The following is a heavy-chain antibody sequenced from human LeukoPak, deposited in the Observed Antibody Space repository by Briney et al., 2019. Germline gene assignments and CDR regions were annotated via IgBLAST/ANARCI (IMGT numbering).Heavy chain of an antibody. CDR2: ISSSSSYI. V-gene: IGHV3-21*01. J-gene: IGHJ6*03. Sequence: GGSLRLSCAASGFTFSSYSMNWVRQAPGKGLEWVSSISSSSSYIYYADSVKGRFTISRDNAKNSLYLQMNSLRAEDTAVYYCARAGYSYGYSSYYYYYMDVWGKGTTVTVSS. CDR1: GFTFSSYS. D-gene: IGHD5-18*01. CDR3: ARAGYSYGYSSYYYYYMDV.